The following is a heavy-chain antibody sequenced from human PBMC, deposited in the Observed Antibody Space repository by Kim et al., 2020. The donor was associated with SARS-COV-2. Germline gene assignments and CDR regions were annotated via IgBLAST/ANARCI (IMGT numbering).Heavy chain of an antibody. CDR2: INHSGST. V-gene: IGHV4-34*01. D-gene: IGHD6-6*01. Sequence: SETLSLTCAVYGGSFSGYYWSWIRQPPGKGLEWIGEINHSGSTNYNPSLKSRVTISVDTSKNQFSLKLSSVTAADTAVYYCARVDDSSSSSYWFDPWGQGTLVTVSS. CDR3: ARVDDSSSSSYWFDP. J-gene: IGHJ5*02. CDR1: GGSFSGYY.